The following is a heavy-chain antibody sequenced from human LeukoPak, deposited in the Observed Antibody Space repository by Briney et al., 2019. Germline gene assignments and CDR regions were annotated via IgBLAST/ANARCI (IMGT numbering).Heavy chain of an antibody. V-gene: IGHV4-31*03. CDR1: GGSISSGGYY. CDR2: IYYSGST. Sequence: SQTLSLTCTVSGGSISSGGYYWSWIRQHPGKGLEWIGHIYYSGSTYYNPSLKSRVTISVDTSKNQFSLKLSSVTAADTAVYYCAREEGNAGYYDYWGQGTLVTVSS. D-gene: IGHD3-9*01. CDR3: AREEGNAGYYDY. J-gene: IGHJ4*02.